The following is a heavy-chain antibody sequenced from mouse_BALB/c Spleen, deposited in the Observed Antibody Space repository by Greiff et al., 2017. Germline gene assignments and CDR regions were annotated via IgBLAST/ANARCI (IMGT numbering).Heavy chain of an antibody. V-gene: IGHV2-3*01. CDR3: AKTEGNYAFDY. CDR2: IWGDGST. CDR1: GFSLTDYG. Sequence: VMLVESGPGLVAPSQSLSITCTVSGFSLTDYGVSWIRQPPGKGLEWLGVIWGDGSTNYHSALISRLSISKDNSKSQVFLKLNSLQTDDTATYYCAKTEGNYAFDYWGQGTTLTVSS. J-gene: IGHJ2*01. D-gene: IGHD2-1*01.